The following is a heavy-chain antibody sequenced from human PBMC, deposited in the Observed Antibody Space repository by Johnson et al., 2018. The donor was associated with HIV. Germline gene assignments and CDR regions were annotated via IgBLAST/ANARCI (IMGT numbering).Heavy chain of an antibody. V-gene: IGHV3-30-3*01. D-gene: IGHD2-21*02. CDR1: GFTFSSYA. J-gene: IGHJ3*02. CDR3: ARDSAYGGGDCHSAFDI. CDR2: ISYDGSNK. Sequence: QMLLVESGGGVVQPGRSLRLSCAASGFTFSSYAMHWVRQAPGKGLEWVAVISYDGSNKYYADSVKGRLTISRDNSKNTLYLQMNSLRAEDTALYYCARDSAYGGGDCHSAFDIWGQGTMVTVSS.